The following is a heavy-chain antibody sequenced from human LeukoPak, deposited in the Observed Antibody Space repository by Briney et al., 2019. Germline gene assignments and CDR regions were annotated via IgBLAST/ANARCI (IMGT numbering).Heavy chain of an antibody. J-gene: IGHJ4*02. D-gene: IGHD3-22*01. Sequence: ASVKVSCKASGYTFTGYYMHWVRQAPGQGLEWMGWINPNSGGTNYAQKFQGRVTMTRDTSISTAYMEPSRLRSDDTAVYYCARVWLAGYYYDSSGYFLPDYWGQGTLVTVSS. CDR1: GYTFTGYY. CDR3: ARVWLAGYYYDSSGYFLPDY. V-gene: IGHV1-2*02. CDR2: INPNSGGT.